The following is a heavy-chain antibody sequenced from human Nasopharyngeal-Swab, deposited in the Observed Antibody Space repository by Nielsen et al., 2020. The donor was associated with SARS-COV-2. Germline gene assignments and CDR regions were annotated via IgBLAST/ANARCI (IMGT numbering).Heavy chain of an antibody. CDR1: GFTFSNAW. J-gene: IGHJ4*02. CDR2: IKSKTDGGTT. D-gene: IGHD4-11*01. Sequence: GESLKISCAASGFTFSNAWMSWVRQAPGKGLEWAGRIKSKTDGGTTDYAAPVKGRFTISRDDSKNTLYLQMNSLKTEDTAVYYCTTSQSLDYIGPPFDYWGQGTLVTVSS. V-gene: IGHV3-15*01. CDR3: TTSQSLDYIGPPFDY.